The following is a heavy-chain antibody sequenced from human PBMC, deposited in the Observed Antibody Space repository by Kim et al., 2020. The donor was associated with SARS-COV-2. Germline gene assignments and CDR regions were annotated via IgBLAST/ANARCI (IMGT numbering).Heavy chain of an antibody. V-gene: IGHV1-2*02. CDR1: GYNFPDYY. Sequence: ASVKVSCKTSGYNFPDYYIHWVRQAPGQGLEWMGWLNPNSGGTIYAQNFQGRVAMTRDMSISAAYMELSRLTSDDTALYYCAREEVHYTSSLDYWGRGTLVTVS. CDR3: AREEVHYTSSLDY. J-gene: IGHJ4*02. D-gene: IGHD6-6*01. CDR2: LNPNSGGT.